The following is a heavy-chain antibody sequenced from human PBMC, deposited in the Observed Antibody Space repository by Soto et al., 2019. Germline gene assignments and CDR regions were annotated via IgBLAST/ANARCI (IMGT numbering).Heavy chain of an antibody. CDR1: DGSISSYC. J-gene: IGHJ3*02. D-gene: IGHD6-19*01. Sequence: PSETLSLTCTVADGSISSYCWSLIRQPPGKGLEWIGYIYYSGSTNYNPSLKSRVTISVDTSKNQFSLKLSSVTAADTAVYYCARSSSGWYSYGAFDIWGQGTMVTVSS. V-gene: IGHV4-59*08. CDR2: IYYSGST. CDR3: ARSSSGWYSYGAFDI.